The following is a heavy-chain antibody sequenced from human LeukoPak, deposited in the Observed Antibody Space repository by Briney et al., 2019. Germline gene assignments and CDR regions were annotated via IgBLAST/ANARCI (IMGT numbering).Heavy chain of an antibody. CDR3: ASGTYGDYSFDF. V-gene: IGHV1-2*06. J-gene: IGHJ4*02. CDR1: GYTFSRYY. Sequence: GASVKVSCKASGYTFSRYYLHWVRQAPGQGLEWMGRINTNSGDTNYAQKFQGRVTMTTDTSVYMELSGLRSDDTAVYYCASGTYGDYSFDFWGQGVLVTVSS. D-gene: IGHD2-21*02. CDR2: INTNSGDT.